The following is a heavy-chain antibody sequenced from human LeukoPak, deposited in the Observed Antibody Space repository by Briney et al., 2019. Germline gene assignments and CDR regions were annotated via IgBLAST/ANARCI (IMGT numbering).Heavy chain of an antibody. CDR2: IDPNSGGT. CDR3: ARGEVVRTNYYYYYGMDV. CDR1: GYTFTGYY. Sequence: GASVKVSCKASGYTFTGYYMHWVRQAPGQGLEWMGWIDPNSGGTNYAQNFQGRVTMTRDTSISTAYMELSNLRSDDTAVYYCARGEVVRTNYYYYYGMDVWSQGTTVTVSS. J-gene: IGHJ6*02. D-gene: IGHD1-26*01. V-gene: IGHV1-2*02.